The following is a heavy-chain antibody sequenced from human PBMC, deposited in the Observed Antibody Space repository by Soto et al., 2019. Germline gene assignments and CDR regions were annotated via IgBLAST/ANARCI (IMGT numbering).Heavy chain of an antibody. V-gene: IGHV1-2*02. J-gene: IGHJ5*02. CDR1: GYTFTGYY. CDR3: ARDYPPDYYDSSGYYFGGWLDL. CDR2: INPNSGGT. Sequence: ASVKVSCKASGYTFTGYYMHWVRQAPGQGLEWMGWINPNSGGTNYAQKFQGRVTMTRDTSISTAYMELSRLRFDDTAVYYCARDYPPDYYDSSGYYFGGWLDLWGQGTMVTVYS. D-gene: IGHD3-22*01.